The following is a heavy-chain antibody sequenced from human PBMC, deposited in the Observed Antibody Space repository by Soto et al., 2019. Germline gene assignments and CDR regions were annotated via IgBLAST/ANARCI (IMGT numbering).Heavy chain of an antibody. Sequence: WETLSLTCTVSGYSISSGYYWTWIRQPPGKGLEWIGSMYHSGSTFYNPSPRSRVTISLDTSKNQFSLKLSSVTASDTAVYYCARDTSGYYWFDPWGPGTLVTVSS. CDR1: GYSISSGYY. CDR3: ARDTSGYYWFDP. CDR2: MYHSGST. J-gene: IGHJ5*02. V-gene: IGHV4-38-2*02. D-gene: IGHD5-12*01.